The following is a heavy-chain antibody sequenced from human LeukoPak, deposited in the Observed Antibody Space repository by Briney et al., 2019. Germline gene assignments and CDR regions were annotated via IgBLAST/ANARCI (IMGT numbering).Heavy chain of an antibody. CDR3: AKVLVSSGFKEGWGSGVDY. CDR2: ISWNSGSI. J-gene: IGHJ4*02. D-gene: IGHD3-22*01. Sequence: GGSLRLSCAASGYTFDDYAMRWVRQAPGEGLEWVSGISWNSGSIGYADSVKGRFTISRDNAKNSLYLQMNSLRAEDMALYYCAKVLVSSGFKEGWGSGVDYWGRGTLVTVSS. V-gene: IGHV3-9*03. CDR1: GYTFDDYA.